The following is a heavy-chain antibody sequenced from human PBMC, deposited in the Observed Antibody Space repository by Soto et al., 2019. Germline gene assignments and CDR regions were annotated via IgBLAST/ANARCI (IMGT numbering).Heavy chain of an antibody. J-gene: IGHJ4*02. CDR1: GFTFSSHS. D-gene: IGHD1-1*01. CDR3: AREVVTTQWYFDN. V-gene: IGHV3-30-3*01. Sequence: QVQLVDSGGGVAQPGGSLRLSYATSGFTFSSHSMHWFRQAPGKGLEWVAVTSSNEGTKFYADSVKGRFTISRDNSKNTLFLHMNSLRLEDTGIYCCAREVVTTQWYFDNWGQGILVTVSS. CDR2: TSSNEGTK.